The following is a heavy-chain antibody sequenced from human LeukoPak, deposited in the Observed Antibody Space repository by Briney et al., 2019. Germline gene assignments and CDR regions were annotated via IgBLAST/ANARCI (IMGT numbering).Heavy chain of an antibody. D-gene: IGHD3-22*01. CDR2: ISSSSYI. CDR3: ARTVRSYYYDSSGYYPSDY. V-gene: IGHV3-21*01. J-gene: IGHJ4*02. CDR1: GFTFSSYS. Sequence: GGSLRLSCAASGFTFSSYSMNWVRQAPGKGLEWVSSISSSSYIYYADSVKGRFTISRDNAKNSLYLQMNSLRAEDTAVYYCARTVRSYYYDSSGYYPSDYWGQGTLVTVSS.